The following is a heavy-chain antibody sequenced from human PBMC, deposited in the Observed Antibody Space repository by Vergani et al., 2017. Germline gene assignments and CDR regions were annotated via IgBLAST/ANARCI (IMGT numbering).Heavy chain of an antibody. CDR2: IRSKAYGGTT. CDR3: TISSIAARHHQYYYYGMDV. D-gene: IGHD6-6*01. J-gene: IGHJ6*02. V-gene: IGHV3-49*04. Sequence: EVQLLESGGGLVQPGGSLRLSCAASGFTFSSYAMSWVRQAPGKGLEWVGFIRSKAYGGTTEYAASVKGRFTISRDDSKSIAYLQMNSLKTEDTAVYYCTISSIAARHHQYYYYGMDVWGQGTTVTVSS. CDR1: GFTFSSYA.